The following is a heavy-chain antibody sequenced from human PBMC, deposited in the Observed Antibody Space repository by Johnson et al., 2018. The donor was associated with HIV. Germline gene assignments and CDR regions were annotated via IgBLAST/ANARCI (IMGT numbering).Heavy chain of an antibody. V-gene: IGHV3-66*02. CDR1: GFTVSSNY. D-gene: IGHD7-27*01. CDR3: VRSPNWALGDI. CDR2: IYSGGST. Sequence: VQLVESGGGLVQPGGSLRLSCAASGFTVSSNYMSWVRQAPGKGLEWVSVIYSGGSTYYADSVKGRFTISRDNSKNTLFLQMNSLTADDTAIYYWVRSPNWALGDIWGQGTMATVSS. J-gene: IGHJ3*02.